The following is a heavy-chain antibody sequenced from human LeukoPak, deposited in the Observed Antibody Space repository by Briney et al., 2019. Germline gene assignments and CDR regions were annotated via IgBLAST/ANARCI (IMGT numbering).Heavy chain of an antibody. V-gene: IGHV1-46*01. CDR1: GYTFASYD. J-gene: IGHJ4*02. CDR2: INPSGGST. CDR3: ANTKSGSYSFD. Sequence: ASVKVSCKASGYTFASYDINWVRQAPGQGLEWMGIINPSGGSTSYAQKFQGRVTMTRDTSTSTVYMELSSLRSEDTAVYYCANTKSGSYSFDWGQGTLVTVSS. D-gene: IGHD1-26*01.